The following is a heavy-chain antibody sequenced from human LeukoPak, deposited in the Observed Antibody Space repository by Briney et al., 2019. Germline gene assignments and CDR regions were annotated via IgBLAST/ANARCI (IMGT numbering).Heavy chain of an antibody. CDR1: GFTFSNAW. Sequence: PGGSLRLSCAASGFTFSNAWMSWVRQAPGKGLEWVGRIKSKTDGGTKDYAAPVKGRFTISRDDSKNTLYLQMNSLKTEDTAVYYCTTAPVVAATFYFDYWGQGTLVTVSS. V-gene: IGHV3-15*01. CDR3: TTAPVVAATFYFDY. D-gene: IGHD2-15*01. CDR2: IKSKTDGGTK. J-gene: IGHJ4*02.